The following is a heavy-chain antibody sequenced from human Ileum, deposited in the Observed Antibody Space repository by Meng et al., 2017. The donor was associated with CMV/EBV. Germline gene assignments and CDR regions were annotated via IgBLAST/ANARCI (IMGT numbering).Heavy chain of an antibody. V-gene: IGHV4-4*07. CDR1: GGSLSRYS. CDR3: AGEDNTGNQFEY. Sequence: QVPRPGRVKPSEALYLPCCVSGGSLSRYSRAWVLRTAGKAMEWIGRSNAGRSTNDNPSLKSRITMSVDSSKNQFFLKVTSVTDADTAVYYCAGEDNTGNQFEYWGQGTLVTVSS. CDR2: SNAGRST. D-gene: IGHD3-10*01. J-gene: IGHJ4*02.